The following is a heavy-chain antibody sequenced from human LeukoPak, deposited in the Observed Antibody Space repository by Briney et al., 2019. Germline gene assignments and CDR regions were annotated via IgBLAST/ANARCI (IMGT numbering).Heavy chain of an antibody. CDR3: ARDPGYSYAFDI. V-gene: IGHV1-2*06. CDR1: GYTSTAHY. Sequence: GASVKVSCKASGYTSTAHYMHWVRQAPGQGLEWMGRINPSSGDTEYGQRFQGRVTLTRDTSSSTANMELRRLRSDDTAVYYCARDPGYSYAFDIWGQGTVVIVSS. CDR2: INPSSGDT. J-gene: IGHJ3*02. D-gene: IGHD2-21*01.